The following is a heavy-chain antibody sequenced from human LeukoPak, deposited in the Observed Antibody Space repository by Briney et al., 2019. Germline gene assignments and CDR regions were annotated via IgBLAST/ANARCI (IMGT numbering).Heavy chain of an antibody. D-gene: IGHD6-13*01. Sequence: SETLSLTCSVSGASLTTYYWTWIRQPAGKGLEWTGYMYSSGDTNYNPSLKSRVTISLDTSKNQFSLKLSSVTAADTAMYYCACSLGYTSSWPFDYWGQGTLVTVSS. J-gene: IGHJ4*02. CDR2: MYSSGDT. CDR3: ACSLGYTSSWPFDY. CDR1: GASLTTYY. V-gene: IGHV4-59*01.